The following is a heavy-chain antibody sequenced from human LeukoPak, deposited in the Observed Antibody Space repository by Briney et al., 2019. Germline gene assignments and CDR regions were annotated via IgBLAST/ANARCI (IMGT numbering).Heavy chain of an antibody. J-gene: IGHJ4*02. CDR2: ISGSGGST. D-gene: IGHD6-19*01. CDR1: GFTFSSYA. CDR3: AKDFSVAGREGY. Sequence: GGSLRLSCEASGFTFSSYAMSWVRQAPGKGLGSVSAISGSGGSTYSADSVKGRFTISRNNSKNKLYLQMNSLRAEDTAVYYCAKDFSVAGREGYWGQGTLVTVSS. V-gene: IGHV3-23*01.